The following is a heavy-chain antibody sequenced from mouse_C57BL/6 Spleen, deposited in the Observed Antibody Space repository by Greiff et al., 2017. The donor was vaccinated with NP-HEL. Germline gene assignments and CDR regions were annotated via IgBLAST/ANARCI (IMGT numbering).Heavy chain of an antibody. D-gene: IGHD2-4*01. CDR1: GYSITSGYY. J-gene: IGHJ4*01. Sequence: EVKLVESGPGLVKPSQSLSLTCSVTGYSITSGYYWNWIRQFPGNKLEWMGYISYDGSNNYNPSLKNRISITRDTSKNQFFLKLNSVTTEDTATYYCARGNDYDVYYAMDYWGQGTSVTVSS. CDR3: ARGNDYDVYYAMDY. CDR2: ISYDGSN. V-gene: IGHV3-6*01.